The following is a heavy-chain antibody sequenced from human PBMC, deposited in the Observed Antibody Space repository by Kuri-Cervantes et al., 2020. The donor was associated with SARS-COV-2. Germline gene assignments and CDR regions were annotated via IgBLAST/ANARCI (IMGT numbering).Heavy chain of an antibody. CDR1: GFTFGDYN. V-gene: IGHV3-21*01. CDR2: ISSSSSDI. J-gene: IGHJ4*02. CDR3: ARENYGSGSNFDY. D-gene: IGHD3-10*01. Sequence: GESLKISCAASGFTFGDYNMNWVRQAPGKGLEWVSSISSSSSDINYADSVKGRFTISRDNSKNTLYLQMNSLRAEDTAVYYCARENYGSGSNFDYWGQGTLVTVSS.